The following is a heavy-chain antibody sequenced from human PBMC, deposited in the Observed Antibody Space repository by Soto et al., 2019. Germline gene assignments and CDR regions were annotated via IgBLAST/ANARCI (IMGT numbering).Heavy chain of an antibody. V-gene: IGHV3-21*01. J-gene: IGHJ4*02. CDR1: GFTFSSYS. CDR2: ISSSSSYI. CDR3: ASSRELLQTFDY. D-gene: IGHD1-26*01. Sequence: GGSLRLSCAASGFTFSSYSMNWVRQAPGKGLEWVSSISSSSSYIYYADSVKGRFTISRDNAKNSLYLQMNSLRAEDTAVYYCASSRELLQTFDYWGQGTLVTVSS.